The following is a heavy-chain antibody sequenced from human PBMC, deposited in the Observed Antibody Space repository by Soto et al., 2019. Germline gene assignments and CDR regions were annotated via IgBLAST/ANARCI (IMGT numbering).Heavy chain of an antibody. V-gene: IGHV3-33*01. Sequence: HAGGSLRLSCAASGFTFSSYGMHWVRQAPGKGLEWVAVIWYDGSSQYYAGSVKGRFTISRDNSKNTLYLQMNSLRAEDTAVYYCARRGLMSGYDYRGQGTLVTVSS. CDR2: IWYDGSSQ. CDR1: GFTFSSYG. CDR3: ARRGLMSGYDY. D-gene: IGHD5-12*01. J-gene: IGHJ4*02.